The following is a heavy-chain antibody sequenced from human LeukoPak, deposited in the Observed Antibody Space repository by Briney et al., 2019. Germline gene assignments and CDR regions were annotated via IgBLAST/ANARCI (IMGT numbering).Heavy chain of an antibody. CDR1: GYIFTIYW. D-gene: IGHD3-10*01. Sequence: GESLKISCKSSGYIFTIYWIAWVRQMPGKGLEWVGIIFPGDSDTRYSPSFQGQVTISADKSISTAYLQWSSLKASDTAMYYCARPDGSGSYYDYWGQGTLVTVSS. J-gene: IGHJ4*02. CDR3: ARPDGSGSYYDY. CDR2: IFPGDSDT. V-gene: IGHV5-51*01.